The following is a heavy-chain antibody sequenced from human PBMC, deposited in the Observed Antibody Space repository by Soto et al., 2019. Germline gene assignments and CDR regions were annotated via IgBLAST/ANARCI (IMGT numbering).Heavy chain of an antibody. V-gene: IGHV3-23*01. CDR2: ISISGGST. J-gene: IGHJ6*03. CDR3: AKVLAARDSVPYYYYMDV. D-gene: IGHD6-6*01. CDR1: GFTFSSYA. Sequence: EVQLLESGGGLVQPGGSLRLSCVASGFTFSSYAMTWVRQAPGKGLEWVSTISISGGSTYYADSVKGRFTISRDNSKNTLDLQMNSLRVEDTAIYYCAKVLAARDSVPYYYYMDVWGTGTTGTVSS.